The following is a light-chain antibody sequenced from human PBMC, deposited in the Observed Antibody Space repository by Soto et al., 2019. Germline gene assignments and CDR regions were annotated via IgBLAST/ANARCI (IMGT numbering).Light chain of an antibody. Sequence: EIVLTQSPGTLSLSPGERATLSCRASQSVSSSYLDWYQQKPGQAPRLLIYGASSRATGIPGRFSGSGSGTDFTLTISRLEPEDFAVYYCQQYGRSPFTFGPGTKVAIK. J-gene: IGKJ3*01. V-gene: IGKV3-20*01. CDR3: QQYGRSPFT. CDR1: QSVSSSY. CDR2: GAS.